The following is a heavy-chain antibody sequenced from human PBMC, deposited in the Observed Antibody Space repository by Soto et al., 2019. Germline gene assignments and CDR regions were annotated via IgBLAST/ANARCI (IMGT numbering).Heavy chain of an antibody. CDR2: MYHSGNT. V-gene: IGHV4-39*01. CDR3: ARHRGPTGPNY. J-gene: IGHJ4*02. D-gene: IGHD3-10*01. Sequence: QVQLQESGPGLVKPSETLSLTCTVSGDSISSNNYHWGWIRQPPGKGLEWIGSMYHSGNTYHNPALQRRVTISLDTSKNQFSLNLRSVTAADTAVYYCARHRGPTGPNYWGQGTLVTVSS. CDR1: GDSISSNNYH.